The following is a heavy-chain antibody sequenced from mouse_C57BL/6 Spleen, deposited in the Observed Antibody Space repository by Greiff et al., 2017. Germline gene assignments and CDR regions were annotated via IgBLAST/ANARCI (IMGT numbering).Heavy chain of an antibody. V-gene: IGHV1-18*01. Sequence: EVQLQQSGPELVKPGASVKIPCKASGYTFTDYNMDWVKQSHGKSLEWIGDINPNNGGTIYNQKFKGKATLTVDKSSSTAYMELRSLTSEDTAVYYCSLYYGSSSFAYWGQGTLVTVSA. CDR1: GYTFTDYN. CDR2: INPNNGGT. D-gene: IGHD1-1*01. CDR3: SLYYGSSSFAY. J-gene: IGHJ3*01.